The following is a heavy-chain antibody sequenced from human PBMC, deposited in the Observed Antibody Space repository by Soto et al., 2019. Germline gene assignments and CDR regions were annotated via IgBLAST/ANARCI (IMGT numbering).Heavy chain of an antibody. CDR3: ARDSLALFAS. J-gene: IGHJ4*02. CDR1: DGSVSSGSYY. D-gene: IGHD5-12*01. CDR2: IYSSGST. V-gene: IGHV4-61*01. Sequence: PSETLSLTCTVSDGSVSSGSYYWTWIRQPPGKGLEWIGYIYSSGSTLYNPSLKSRVIISVDTSMNQFSLKLSSVTAADTAVYYCARDSLALFASWGQGTLVTVSS.